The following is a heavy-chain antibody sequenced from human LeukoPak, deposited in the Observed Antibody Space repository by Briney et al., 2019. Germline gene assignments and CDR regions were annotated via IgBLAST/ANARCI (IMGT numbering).Heavy chain of an antibody. J-gene: IGHJ4*02. Sequence: PSETLSLTCTVSGGSISSYYWSWIRQPPGKGLEWIGYIYYSGSTNYNPSLKSRVTISVDTSKNQFSLKLSSVTAADTAVYYCARVSGVTVHSFDYWGQGTLVTVSS. D-gene: IGHD3-10*01. CDR3: ARVSGVTVHSFDY. V-gene: IGHV4-59*01. CDR2: IYYSGST. CDR1: GGSISSYY.